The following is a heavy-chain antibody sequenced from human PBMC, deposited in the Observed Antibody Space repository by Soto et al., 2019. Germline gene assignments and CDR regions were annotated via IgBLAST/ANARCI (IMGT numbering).Heavy chain of an antibody. CDR1: GGSIKSDDYY. D-gene: IGHD3-10*01. Sequence: KSSETLSLTCSVSGGSIKSDDYYWNWIRQPPGKGLEWIGEINHSGSTNYNPSLKSRVTISVDTSKNQFSLKLSSVTAADTAVYYCARGPLVYYGSGSYYNNFDYWGQGTLVTVSS. J-gene: IGHJ4*02. V-gene: IGHV4-34*01. CDR3: ARGPLVYYGSGSYYNNFDY. CDR2: INHSGST.